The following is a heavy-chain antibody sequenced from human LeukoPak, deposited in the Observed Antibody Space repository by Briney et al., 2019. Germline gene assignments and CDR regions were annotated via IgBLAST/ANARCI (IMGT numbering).Heavy chain of an antibody. V-gene: IGHV3-23*01. D-gene: IGHD1-26*01. Sequence: GGSLRLSCAASGFTFSSYAMSWVRQAPGKGLEWVSGISNSGGGTYYADSVKGRFTISRDNSESTLYLQMDSLRADDAAVYYCAKGAGAEAFHIWGQGTMVIVSS. CDR3: AKGAGAEAFHI. CDR2: ISNSGGGT. J-gene: IGHJ3*02. CDR1: GFTFSSYA.